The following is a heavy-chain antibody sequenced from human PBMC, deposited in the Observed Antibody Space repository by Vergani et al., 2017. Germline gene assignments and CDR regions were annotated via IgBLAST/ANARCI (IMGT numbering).Heavy chain of an antibody. CDR3: ARDRVTTVTMFLDY. V-gene: IGHV3-48*01. CDR1: GFTFSSYS. J-gene: IGHJ4*02. CDR2: ISSSSSTI. Sequence: EVQLVESGGGLVQPGGSLRLSCAASGFTFSSYSMNWVRQAPGKGLEWVSYISSSSSTIYYADSVKGRFTISRDNAKNSLYLQMNSLRAEDTAVYYCARDRVTTVTMFLDYWGQGTLVTVSS. D-gene: IGHD4-17*01.